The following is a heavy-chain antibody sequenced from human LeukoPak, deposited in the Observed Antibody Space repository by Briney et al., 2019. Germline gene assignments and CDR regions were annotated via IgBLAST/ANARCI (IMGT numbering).Heavy chain of an antibody. CDR3: ARGGRARASPFDY. V-gene: IGHV4-34*01. CDR2: INHSGST. D-gene: IGHD1-26*01. Sequence: PSETLSLTCAVYGGSFSGYYWSWIRQPPGKGLEWIGEINHSGSTNYKPSLKSRVTISVDTSKNQYSLKLSSVTAADTAVYYCARGGRARASPFDYWGQGTLVTVSS. CDR1: GGSFSGYY. J-gene: IGHJ4*02.